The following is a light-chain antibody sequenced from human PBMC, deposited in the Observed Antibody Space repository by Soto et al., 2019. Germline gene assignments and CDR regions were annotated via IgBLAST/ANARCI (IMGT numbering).Light chain of an antibody. Sequence: SVLTQPPSVSGSPGQSVTISCTGTSSDVGGYNRVSWYQQPPGKAPKLLIYDVSNRPSGGSTRFSGSNSGNTASLTISGLQAEDEADYYCTSYATGSAYVFGPGTKLTVL. CDR1: SSDVGGYNR. CDR2: DVS. CDR3: TSYATGSAYV. J-gene: IGLJ1*01. V-gene: IGLV2-18*02.